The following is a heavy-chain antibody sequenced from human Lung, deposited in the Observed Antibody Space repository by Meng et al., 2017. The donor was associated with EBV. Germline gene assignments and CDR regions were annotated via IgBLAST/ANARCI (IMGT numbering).Heavy chain of an antibody. CDR3: ARTGCSSSSCYDY. CDR2: INAGNGNT. D-gene: IGHD2-2*01. CDR1: GYSFTTYA. V-gene: IGHV1-3*01. Sequence: QVQLGQAGAEVKKPGASVKVSCKAAGYSFTTYAMQWGRQAPGQRLEWMGWINAGNGNTKYSEKFQSRVTITRDTAESTAYMELSSLRSEDTAVYYCARTGCSSSSCYDYWGQGTLVTVSS. J-gene: IGHJ4*02.